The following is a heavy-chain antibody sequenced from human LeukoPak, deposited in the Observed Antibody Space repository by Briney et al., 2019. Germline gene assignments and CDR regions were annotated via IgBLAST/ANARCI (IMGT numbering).Heavy chain of an antibody. D-gene: IGHD5-12*01. CDR3: AKSNGYGLIDY. Sequence: SETLSLTCTVSGYSISSGYYWGWIRQPPGKGLEWTGSIDHSGSTYYNPSLKSRITISVDTSKNQFSLKLSSVTAADTAMYYCAKSNGYGLIDYWGQGTLVTVSS. J-gene: IGHJ4*02. V-gene: IGHV4-38-2*02. CDR2: IDHSGST. CDR1: GYSISSGYY.